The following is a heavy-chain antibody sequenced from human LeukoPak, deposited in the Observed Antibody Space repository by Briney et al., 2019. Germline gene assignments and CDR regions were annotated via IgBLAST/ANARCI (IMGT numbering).Heavy chain of an antibody. Sequence: PGGSLRLSCAASGFNVSNNYMNWVRQAPGKGLEWVSYISSSSSHIYYADSVKGRFTISRDNAKNSLNLQMNSLRAEDTAVYYCARGNSGDDFDIWGQGTMVTVSS. CDR2: ISSSSSHI. CDR3: ARGNSGDDFDI. J-gene: IGHJ3*02. D-gene: IGHD3-10*01. V-gene: IGHV3-21*01. CDR1: GFNVSNNY.